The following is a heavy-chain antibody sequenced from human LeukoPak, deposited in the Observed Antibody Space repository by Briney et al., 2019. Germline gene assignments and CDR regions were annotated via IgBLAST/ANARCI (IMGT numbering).Heavy chain of an antibody. J-gene: IGHJ1*01. D-gene: IGHD3-10*01. CDR3: AREAESGSGITEYFQQ. CDR2: ISNSGRTI. CDR1: GFRFSSYE. Sequence: GGSLRLSCAASGFRFSSYEMDWVRQAPGKGLEWVSYISNSGRTIYYADSVNGRVTISKDDAQNSLYLQMDRLGAEDTGVYYWAREAESGSGITEYFQQWARDTLVSVS. V-gene: IGHV3-48*03.